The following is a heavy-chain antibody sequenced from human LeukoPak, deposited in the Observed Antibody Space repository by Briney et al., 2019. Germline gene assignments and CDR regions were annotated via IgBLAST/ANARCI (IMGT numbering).Heavy chain of an antibody. CDR2: MNPNSGNT. D-gene: IGHD6-13*01. CDR3: ARVWYGTYYYYYGMDV. V-gene: IGHV1-8*01. CDR1: GYTFTSYD. J-gene: IGHJ6*02. Sequence: GASVKVSCKASGYTFTSYDINWVRQATGQGLEWMGWMNPNSGNTGYAQKFQGRVTMTRNTSISTAYMELSSLRSEGTAVYYCARVWYGTYYYYYGMDVWGQGTTVTVSS.